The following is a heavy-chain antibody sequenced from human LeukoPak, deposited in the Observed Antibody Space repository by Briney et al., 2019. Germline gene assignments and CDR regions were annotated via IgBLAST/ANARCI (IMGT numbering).Heavy chain of an antibody. Sequence: SETLSLTCTVSGGSISSYYWSWIRQPPGKGLEWIGYIYYSGSTNYNPPLKSRVTISVDTSKNQFSLKLSSVTAADTAVYYCARVLVLPLTNWFDPWGQGTLVTVSS. CDR3: ARVLVLPLTNWFDP. CDR1: GGSISSYY. J-gene: IGHJ5*02. CDR2: IYYSGST. V-gene: IGHV4-59*01. D-gene: IGHD6-6*01.